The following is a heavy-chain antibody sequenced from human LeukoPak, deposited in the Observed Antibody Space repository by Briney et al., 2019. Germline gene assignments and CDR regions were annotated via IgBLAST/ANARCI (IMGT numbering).Heavy chain of an antibody. CDR1: GFTFDDYA. Sequence: GGSLRLSCAASGFTFDDYAMHWVRQAPGKGLERVSGISWNSGSIGYADSVKGRFTISRDNAKNSLYLQMNSLRAEDTALYYCAKDNSDSSSWHRYNWFDPWGQGTLVTVSS. J-gene: IGHJ5*02. CDR2: ISWNSGSI. V-gene: IGHV3-9*01. CDR3: AKDNSDSSSWHRYNWFDP. D-gene: IGHD6-13*01.